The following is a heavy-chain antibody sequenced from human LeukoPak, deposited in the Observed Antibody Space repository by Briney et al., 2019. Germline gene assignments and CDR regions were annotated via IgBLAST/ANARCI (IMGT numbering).Heavy chain of an antibody. J-gene: IGHJ2*01. CDR2: IYYSGST. CDR3: ARAATRYCSGGSCYRYRTYWYFDL. D-gene: IGHD2-15*01. CDR1: GGSISSYY. Sequence: PSETLSLTCTVSGGSISSYYWSWIRQPPGKGLEWIGYIYYSGSTNYNPSLKSRVTISVDTSKNQFSLKLSSVTAADTAVYYCARAATRYCSGGSCYRYRTYWYFDLWGRGTLVTVSS. V-gene: IGHV4-59*01.